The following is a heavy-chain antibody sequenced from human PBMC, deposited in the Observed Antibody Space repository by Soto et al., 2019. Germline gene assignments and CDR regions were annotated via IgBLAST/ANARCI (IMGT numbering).Heavy chain of an antibody. D-gene: IGHD3-10*01. CDR3: ARWTSEGYFDL. Sequence: QVQLVESGGGVVQPGRSLRLSCAASGFAFSHYGMHWVRQAPGKGLEWVAVIWYDGSIQYYGDSVKGRLTISRNNSKNTLFLQRNGLSAEDTAVYYCARWTSEGYFDLWGRGTLVTVSS. CDR2: IWYDGSIQ. J-gene: IGHJ2*01. CDR1: GFAFSHYG. V-gene: IGHV3-33*01.